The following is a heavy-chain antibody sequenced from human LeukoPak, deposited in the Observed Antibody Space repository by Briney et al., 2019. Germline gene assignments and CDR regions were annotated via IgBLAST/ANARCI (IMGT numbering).Heavy chain of an antibody. CDR2: INPNSGGT. J-gene: IGHJ3*02. CDR3: ARVHGKRDAFDI. Sequence: ASVKVSCKASGYTFTGYYMHWARQAPGQGLEWMGWINPNSGGTNYAQKFQGRVTMTRDTSISTAYMELSRLRSDDTAVYYCARVHGKRDAFDIWGQGTMVTVSS. CDR1: GYTFTGYY. V-gene: IGHV1-2*02.